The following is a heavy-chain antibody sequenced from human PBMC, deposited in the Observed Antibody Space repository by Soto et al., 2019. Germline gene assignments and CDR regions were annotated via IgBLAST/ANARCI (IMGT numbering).Heavy chain of an antibody. J-gene: IGHJ6*02. Sequence: QVQLVESGGGLVKPGGSLRLSCAASGFTFSDYYMIWIRQAPGKGLKWVSYISSSSSYTNYADSVKGRFTISRDNAKNSRYRQMNSLRADDTAVYYCARVRALAADGMDVWGQGTTVTVSS. CDR2: ISSSSSYT. CDR3: ARVRALAADGMDV. D-gene: IGHD6-19*01. V-gene: IGHV3-11*05. CDR1: GFTFSDYY.